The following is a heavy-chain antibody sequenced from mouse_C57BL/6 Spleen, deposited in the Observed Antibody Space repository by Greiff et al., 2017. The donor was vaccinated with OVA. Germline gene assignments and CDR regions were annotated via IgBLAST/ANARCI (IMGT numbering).Heavy chain of an antibody. CDR3: ARDYGSSPYED. V-gene: IGHV1-81*01. Sequence: VQVVESGAELARPGASVKLSCKASGYTFTSYGISWVKQRTGQGLEWIGEIYPRSGNTYYNEKFKGKATLTADKSSSTAYMELRSLTSEDSAVYFCARDYGSSPYEDWGQGTTLTVSS. CDR1: GYTFTSYG. J-gene: IGHJ2*01. CDR2: IYPRSGNT. D-gene: IGHD1-1*01.